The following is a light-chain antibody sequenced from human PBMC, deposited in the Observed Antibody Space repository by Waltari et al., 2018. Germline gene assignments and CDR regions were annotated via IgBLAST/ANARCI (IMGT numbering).Light chain of an antibody. V-gene: IGLV1-40*01. J-gene: IGLJ2*01. CDR2: STT. Sequence: QSVLTQPPSVSGAPGQSVTISCTGTSSNIGTDHDVYWYQQFPGTAPQPLIYSTTSRPSGGPARFSGSRSGTSAALAVTGLQTEDEADYYCQSFDSSLGGVLIGGGTHLTVL. CDR3: QSFDSSLGGVL. CDR1: SSNIGTDHD.